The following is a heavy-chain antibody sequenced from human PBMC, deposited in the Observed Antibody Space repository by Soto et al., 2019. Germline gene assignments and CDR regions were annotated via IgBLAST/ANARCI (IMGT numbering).Heavy chain of an antibody. V-gene: IGHV3-30*18. CDR2: ISSDGSNK. Sequence: PGGSLRLSCAASGFTFSNYGMHWVRQAPGKGLEWVALISSDGSNKYYADSVKGRFTISRDNSTNTLYLQMNSLRAEDTAVYYCAKDGYTYGSADFWGQGTLVTVSS. J-gene: IGHJ4*02. CDR3: AKDGYTYGSADF. CDR1: GFTFSNYG. D-gene: IGHD5-18*01.